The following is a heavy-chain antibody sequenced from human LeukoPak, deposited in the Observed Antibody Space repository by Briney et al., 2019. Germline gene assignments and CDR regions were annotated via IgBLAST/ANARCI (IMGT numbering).Heavy chain of an antibody. D-gene: IGHD6-13*01. CDR1: GGTFSSYA. V-gene: IGHV1-69*13. CDR3: ARERIAAAAPFDY. CDR2: IIPIFGTA. Sequence: SVKVSCKASGGTFSSYAISWVRQAPGQGLEWVGGIIPIFGTANYAQKFQGRVTITADESTSTAYMELSSLRSEDTAVYYCARERIAAAAPFDYWGQGTLVTVSS. J-gene: IGHJ4*02.